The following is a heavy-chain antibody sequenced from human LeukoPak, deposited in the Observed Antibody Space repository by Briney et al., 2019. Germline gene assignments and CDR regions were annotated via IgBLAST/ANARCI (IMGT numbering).Heavy chain of an antibody. J-gene: IGHJ6*02. D-gene: IGHD2-2*02. CDR1: GFTFSSYE. CDR3: ARGPIPYYGMDV. CDR2: TSSSGSTR. V-gene: IGHV3-48*03. Sequence: GGSLRLSCAASGFTFSSYEMNWVRQAPGKGPEWVSYTSSSGSTRYYADFVKGRFTISRDNAKNSLYLQMNSLRAEDTAVYYCARGPIPYYGMDVWGQGTTVTVSS.